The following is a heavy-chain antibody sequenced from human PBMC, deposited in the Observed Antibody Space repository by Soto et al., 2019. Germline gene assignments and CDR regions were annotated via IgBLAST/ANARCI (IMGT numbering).Heavy chain of an antibody. CDR3: ARDYYDSSGYLDY. D-gene: IGHD3-22*01. J-gene: IGHJ4*02. Sequence: ASVKVSCKASGYTFTSYGISWVRQAPGQGLEWMGRIIPILGIANYAQKFQGRVTITADKSTSTAYMELSSLRSEDTAVYYCARDYYDSSGYLDYWGQGTLVTVSS. CDR1: GYTFTSYG. CDR2: IIPILGIA. V-gene: IGHV1-69*04.